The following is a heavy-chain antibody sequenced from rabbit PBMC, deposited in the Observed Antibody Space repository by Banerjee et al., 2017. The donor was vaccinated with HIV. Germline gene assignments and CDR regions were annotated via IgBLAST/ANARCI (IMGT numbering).Heavy chain of an antibody. D-gene: IGHD6-1*01. V-gene: IGHV1S45*01. CDR1: GFSFSSNG. J-gene: IGHJ3*01. Sequence: QQQLVESGGDLVKPEGSLTLTCTASGFSFSSNGMCWVRQAPGKGLEWIASIVADSSGSTWYASWAKGRFTISRENNQNTVSLQINSLTAADTATYFCVRERFSGYGYDDLWGQGTLVTVS. CDR3: VRERFSGYGYDDL. CDR2: IVADSSGST.